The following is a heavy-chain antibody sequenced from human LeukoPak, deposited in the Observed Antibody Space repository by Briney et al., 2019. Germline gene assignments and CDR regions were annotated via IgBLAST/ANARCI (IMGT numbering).Heavy chain of an antibody. J-gene: IGHJ6*02. CDR2: ITNDGSST. Sequence: GGSLRLSCAASGLTSSSHWMHWVRQAPGKGLVWVSRITNDGSSTTYADSVKGRFTISRENAKNVLYLQMSSLRAEDTAVYYCAREIRETVVTRHYYYGIDVWGQGTTVTVSS. D-gene: IGHD2-15*01. CDR3: AREIRETVVTRHYYYGIDV. V-gene: IGHV3-74*01. CDR1: GLTSSSHW.